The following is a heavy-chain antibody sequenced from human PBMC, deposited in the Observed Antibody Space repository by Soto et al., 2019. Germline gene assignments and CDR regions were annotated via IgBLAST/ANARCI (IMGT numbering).Heavy chain of an antibody. CDR2: INPISGDT. V-gene: IGHV1-2*02. Sequence: QVQLVQSGAEVKKPGASVKVSCKASGYTFTGHYIHWVRQAPGQGLEWMGWINPISGDTEYAQKFQGRVTMTSDTSVSTAYMDLSSLISDDTAVYYCARVRRSPYAMDVWGQGTTVTVSS. J-gene: IGHJ6*02. CDR3: ARVRRSPYAMDV. D-gene: IGHD2-2*01. CDR1: GYTFTGHY.